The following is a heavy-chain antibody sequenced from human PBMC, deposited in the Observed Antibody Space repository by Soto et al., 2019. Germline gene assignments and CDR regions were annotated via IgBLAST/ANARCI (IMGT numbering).Heavy chain of an antibody. Sequence: SETLSLTCTVSGGSISSSSYYWGWIRQPPGKGLEWIGSIYYSGSTYYNPSLKSRVTISVDTSKNQFSLKLSSVTAADTAVYYCARHFRGSGAYYMDVWGKGTTVTVSS. V-gene: IGHV4-39*01. D-gene: IGHD3-10*01. CDR3: ARHFRGSGAYYMDV. CDR1: GGSISSSSYY. J-gene: IGHJ6*03. CDR2: IYYSGST.